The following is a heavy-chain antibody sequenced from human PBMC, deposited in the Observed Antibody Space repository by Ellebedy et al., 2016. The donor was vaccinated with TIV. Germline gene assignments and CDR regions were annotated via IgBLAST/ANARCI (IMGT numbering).Heavy chain of an antibody. D-gene: IGHD5-12*01. CDR2: IGSVSSHT. CDR1: GVSVTTTTYR. CDR3: ARRVASKDSFDY. V-gene: IGHV3-11*06. Sequence: PSETLSLTCSVSGVSVTTTTYRWSWIRRPPGKGLEWVSYIGSVSSHTNYADSVKGRFTVSRDNAKNSLYLQMNSLRAEDTAVYYCARRVASKDSFDYWGQGTLVTVSS. J-gene: IGHJ4*02.